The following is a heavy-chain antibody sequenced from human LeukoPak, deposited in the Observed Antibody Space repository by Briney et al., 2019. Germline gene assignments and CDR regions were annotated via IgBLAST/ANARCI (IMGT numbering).Heavy chain of an antibody. CDR1: GFTFSTYG. D-gene: IGHD1-20*01. V-gene: IGHV3-30*18. CDR3: AKALLTGTYYYYAMDV. J-gene: IGHJ6*02. CDR2: ISYDRSNK. Sequence: GGSLRLSCAASGFTFSTYGVHWVRQAPGKGLEWVAVISYDRSNKYYADSVKGRFTISRDNSKNTLYLQMNSLRAEDTAVYHCAKALLTGTYYYYAMDVWGQGTTVTVS.